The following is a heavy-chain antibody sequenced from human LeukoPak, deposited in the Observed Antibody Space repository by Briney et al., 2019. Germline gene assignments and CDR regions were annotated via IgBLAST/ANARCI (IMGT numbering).Heavy chain of an antibody. CDR1: GYTFTGYY. CDR2: INPNSGGT. CDR3: ARGSVYFDY. V-gene: IGHV1-2*02. J-gene: IGHJ4*02. Sequence: ASVKVSCKASGYTFTGYYMHWVRQAPGQGLEWMGWINPNSGGTNYAQKFQGRVTMTRDMSTSTVYMELSSLRSEDTAMYYCARGSVYFDYWGQGTLVTVSS.